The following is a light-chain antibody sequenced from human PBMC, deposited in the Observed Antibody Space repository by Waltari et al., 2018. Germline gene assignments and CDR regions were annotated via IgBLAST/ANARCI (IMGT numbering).Light chain of an antibody. CDR2: EVS. CDR3: SSYAGSNNFVV. Sequence: QSALTQPPSASGSPGHSLTISCPGTSSDGGGYNYVSWYQQHPGQAPKLMIYEVSKRPSGVPDRFSGSKSGNTASLTVSGLQADDEADYYCSSYAGSNNFVVFGGGTKLTVL. V-gene: IGLV2-8*01. CDR1: SSDGGGYNY. J-gene: IGLJ2*01.